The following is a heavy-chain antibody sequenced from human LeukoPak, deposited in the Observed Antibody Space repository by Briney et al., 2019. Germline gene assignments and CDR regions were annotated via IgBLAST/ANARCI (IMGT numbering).Heavy chain of an antibody. V-gene: IGHV3-23*01. CDR1: GFTFSSYA. CDR3: ARKMSGLGQWLLSDY. D-gene: IGHD6-19*01. CDR2: ISGSGGKT. Sequence: PGGSLRLSCAASGFTFSSYAMSWVRQAPGKGLEWGSGISGSGGKTYYADSVKGRFTISRDNFKNTLYLQMNSLRVEDTAFYYCARKMSGLGQWLLSDYWGQGTLVTVSS. J-gene: IGHJ4*02.